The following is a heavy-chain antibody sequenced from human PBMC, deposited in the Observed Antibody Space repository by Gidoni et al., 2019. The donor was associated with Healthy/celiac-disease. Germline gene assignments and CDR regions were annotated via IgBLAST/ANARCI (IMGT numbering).Heavy chain of an antibody. D-gene: IGHD3-3*01. V-gene: IGHV4-39*01. CDR1: GGSISSRSYY. CDR2: IYYSGST. CDR3: ASRHFGVAARDY. J-gene: IGHJ4*02. Sequence: QLQLQESGPGLVKPSETLSLTCTVSGGSISSRSYYWGWIRQPPGKGLEWIGSIYYSGSTYYNPSLKSRVTISVDTSKNQFSLKLSSVTAADTAVYYCASRHFGVAARDYWGQGTLVTVSS.